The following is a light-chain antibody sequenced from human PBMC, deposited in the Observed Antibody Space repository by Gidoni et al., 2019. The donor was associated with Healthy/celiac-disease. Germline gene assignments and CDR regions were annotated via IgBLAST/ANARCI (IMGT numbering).Light chain of an antibody. CDR3: QQFRA. Sequence: EIVLTQSPGTLSLSPGERATLSCSASQSVSSSYLAWYQQKPGQAPRLLIYGASSRATGIPDRFSGSGSGTDFTLTISRLEPEDFAVYYCQQFRAFGQGTKLEIK. J-gene: IGKJ2*01. CDR1: QSVSSSY. V-gene: IGKV3-20*01. CDR2: GAS.